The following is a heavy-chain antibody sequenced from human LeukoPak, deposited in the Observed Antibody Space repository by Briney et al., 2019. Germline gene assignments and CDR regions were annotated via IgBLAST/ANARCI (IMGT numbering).Heavy chain of an antibody. CDR3: ASGWYDYFDY. Sequence: SETLSLTCTVSGGSISTYYWSWIRQPPGKGLEWIGYIYYSGSTNYNPSLKSRVTISVDTSKSQFSLKLSSVTAADTAAYYCASGWYDYFDYWGQGTLVTVSS. J-gene: IGHJ4*02. CDR2: IYYSGST. V-gene: IGHV4-59*01. CDR1: GGSISTYY. D-gene: IGHD6-19*01.